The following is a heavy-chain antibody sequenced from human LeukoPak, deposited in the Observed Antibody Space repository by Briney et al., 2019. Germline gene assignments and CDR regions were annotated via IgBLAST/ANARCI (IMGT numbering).Heavy chain of an antibody. CDR3: ARDWEDGYNPYAFDI. J-gene: IGHJ3*02. V-gene: IGHV1-69*13. Sequence: SVKVSCKASGGTFISYAISWVRQAPGQGLEWMGGIIPIFGTANYAQKFQGRVTITADESTSTAYMELSSLRSEDTAVYYCARDWEDGYNPYAFDIWGQGTMVTVSS. CDR2: IIPIFGTA. CDR1: GGTFISYA. D-gene: IGHD5-24*01.